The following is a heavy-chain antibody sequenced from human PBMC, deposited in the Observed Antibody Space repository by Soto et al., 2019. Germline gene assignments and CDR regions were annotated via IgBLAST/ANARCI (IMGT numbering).Heavy chain of an antibody. V-gene: IGHV1-18*01. Sequence: QVQLVQSGAEVKKPGASVKVSCKASGYSFTTYGISWVRQAPGQGLEWLGWINAYNGYTNYAQKLQGRVTMTTDTSSNTAYMELRSLRSADTAVYYCARLYCGADNCYGWFDPWGQGTLVTVSS. D-gene: IGHD2-21*01. CDR3: ARLYCGADNCYGWFDP. CDR1: GYSFTTYG. CDR2: INAYNGYT. J-gene: IGHJ5*02.